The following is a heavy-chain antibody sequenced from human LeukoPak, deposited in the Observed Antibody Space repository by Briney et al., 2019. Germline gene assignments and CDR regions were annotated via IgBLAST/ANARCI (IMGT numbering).Heavy chain of an antibody. Sequence: SETLSLTCTVSGYSISSGYYWGWIRQPPGKGLEWIGSIYHSGSTYYNPSLKSRVTISVDTSKNQFSLKLSSVTAADTAVYYCARQLRWAKDYWGQGTLVTVSS. CDR3: ARQLRWAKDY. CDR1: GYSISSGYY. CDR2: IYHSGST. D-gene: IGHD4-23*01. J-gene: IGHJ4*02. V-gene: IGHV4-38-2*02.